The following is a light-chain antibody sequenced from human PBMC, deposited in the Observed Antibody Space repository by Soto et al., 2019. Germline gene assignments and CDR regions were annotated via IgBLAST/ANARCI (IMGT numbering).Light chain of an antibody. CDR3: SSYTSDSSYV. CDR2: AVS. V-gene: IGLV2-14*01. CDR1: SSDVGLYDY. Sequence: QSALTQPASVSGSPGQSITISCTGTSSDVGLYDYVSWYQQHPGKAPQLMIYAVSNRPPGVSNRFSASKSGNTASLFISGLQAEDEADYYCSSYTSDSSYVFGSGTKLTVL. J-gene: IGLJ1*01.